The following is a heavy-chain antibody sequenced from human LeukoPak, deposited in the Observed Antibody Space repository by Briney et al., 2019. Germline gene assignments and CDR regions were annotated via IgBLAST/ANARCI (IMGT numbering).Heavy chain of an antibody. J-gene: IGHJ5*02. Sequence: PSETLPLTCTVSGGSISSYYWSWIRQPPGKGLEWIGYIYYSGSTNYNPSLKSRVTISVDTSKNQFPLKLSSVTAADTAVYYCARNTRGTIAARPGWFDPWGQGTLVTVSS. V-gene: IGHV4-59*08. CDR3: ARNTRGTIAARPGWFDP. CDR2: IYYSGST. CDR1: GGSISSYY. D-gene: IGHD6-6*01.